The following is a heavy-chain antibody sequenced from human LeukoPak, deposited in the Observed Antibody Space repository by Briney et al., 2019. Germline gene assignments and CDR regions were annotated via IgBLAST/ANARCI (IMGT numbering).Heavy chain of an antibody. J-gene: IGHJ4*02. Sequence: SETLSLTCTVSGGSISSYYWSWIRQPAGKGLEWIGRIYTSGSTNYNPSLKSRVTISVDTSKNQFSLKLSSVTAADTAVYYCASIPGYSSGWYLDYWGQGTLVTVSS. V-gene: IGHV4-4*07. CDR2: IYTSGST. D-gene: IGHD6-19*01. CDR1: GGSISSYY. CDR3: ASIPGYSSGWYLDY.